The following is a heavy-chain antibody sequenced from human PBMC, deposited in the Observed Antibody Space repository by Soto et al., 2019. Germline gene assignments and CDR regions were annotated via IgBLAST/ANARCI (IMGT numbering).Heavy chain of an antibody. D-gene: IGHD4-17*01. Sequence: QVELQESGPGRVKPSQTLSLTCTVSGGPIATGGYYWSWIRHHPGKGLEWIGYIYHSGNSYYNPSLPSRVTISVDTSKNQFSLSLRSVTAADTAIYYCATSVRTVAGFDPWGQGTLVTVSS. CDR1: GGPIATGGYY. J-gene: IGHJ5*02. CDR2: IYHSGNS. V-gene: IGHV4-31*03. CDR3: ATSVRTVAGFDP.